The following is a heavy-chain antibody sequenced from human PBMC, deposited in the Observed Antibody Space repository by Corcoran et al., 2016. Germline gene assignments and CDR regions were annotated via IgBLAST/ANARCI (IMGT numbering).Heavy chain of an antibody. CDR2: INAGNGNT. D-gene: IGHD6-19*01. V-gene: IGHV1-3*01. CDR1: GYTYTSYA. J-gene: IGHJ4*02. CDR3: ARGGSVAGTLYY. Sequence: QVQLVQSGAEVKKPGTSVKVSCKASGYTYTSYARHWVRQAPGQRLEWMGGINAGNGNTKSSQKFQGRVTITMATSASTAYMELSSLRSEDTAVYYCARGGSVAGTLYYWGQGTLVTVSS.